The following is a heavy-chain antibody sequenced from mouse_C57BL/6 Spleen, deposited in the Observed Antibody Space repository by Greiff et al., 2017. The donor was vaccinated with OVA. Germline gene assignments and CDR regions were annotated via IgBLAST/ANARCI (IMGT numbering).Heavy chain of an antibody. Sequence: QVQLQQPGTELVKPGASVKLSCKASGYTFTSYWMHWVKQRPGQGLEWIGNINPSNGGTNYNEKFKSKATLTVDKSSSTAYMQLSSLTSEDSAVYYCAREPYYYGSSSYAMDYWGQGTSVTVSS. CDR1: GYTFTSYW. CDR2: INPSNGGT. J-gene: IGHJ4*01. D-gene: IGHD1-1*01. V-gene: IGHV1-53*01. CDR3: AREPYYYGSSSYAMDY.